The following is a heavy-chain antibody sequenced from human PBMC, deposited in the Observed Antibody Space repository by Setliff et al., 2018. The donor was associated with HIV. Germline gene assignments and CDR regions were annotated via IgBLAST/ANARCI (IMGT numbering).Heavy chain of an antibody. J-gene: IGHJ6*02. CDR1: GYTFTTYG. CDR3: ARLGSGWSDSYYYAMDV. Sequence: ASVKVSCKASGYTFTTYGISRVRQAPGHGLEWMGWISPYIGHTNYAQNFQGRVTMTIDTSTSTAYMELRSLRSDDTAVYFCARLGSGWSDSYYYAMDVWGQGTTVTV. V-gene: IGHV1-18*01. CDR2: ISPYIGHT. D-gene: IGHD6-19*01.